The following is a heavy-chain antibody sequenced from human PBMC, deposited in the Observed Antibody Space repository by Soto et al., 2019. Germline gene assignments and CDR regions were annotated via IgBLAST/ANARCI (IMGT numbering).Heavy chain of an antibody. CDR2: ISSSSDNI. Sequence: GGSLRLSCVASGFRFSDHSMTWVRQSPGKGLQWIAYISSSSDNIYYAESVRGRFTVSRDNAKNALFLEMNSLRDDDTATYYCARLPKGSLVTAWGQGTRVTVSS. CDR3: ARLPKGSLVTA. CDR1: GFRFSDHS. D-gene: IGHD2-21*02. V-gene: IGHV3-48*02. J-gene: IGHJ4*02.